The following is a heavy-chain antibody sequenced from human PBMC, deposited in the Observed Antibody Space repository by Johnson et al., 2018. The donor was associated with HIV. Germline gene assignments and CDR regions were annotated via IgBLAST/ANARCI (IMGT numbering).Heavy chain of an antibody. Sequence: VQLVESGGGLVQSGGSLRLSCAASGFTVSSNYMSWVRQAPGKGLEWVSVIYSGGSTYYADSVKGRFTISRDNSKNTLYLQMNSLRAEDTAVYYCAREKIAAAGNDAFDIWGQGTMVTVSS. J-gene: IGHJ3*02. D-gene: IGHD6-13*01. V-gene: IGHV3-66*01. CDR3: AREKIAAAGNDAFDI. CDR1: GFTVSSNY. CDR2: IYSGGST.